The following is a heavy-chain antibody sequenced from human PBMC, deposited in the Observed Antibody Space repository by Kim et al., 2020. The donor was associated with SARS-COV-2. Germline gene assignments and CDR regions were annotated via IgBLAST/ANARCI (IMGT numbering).Heavy chain of an antibody. J-gene: IGHJ3*02. D-gene: IGHD1-7*01. Sequence: KSRVTISVDTSKNQFSLKLSSVTAADTAVYYCARVVDWNYVDTGDDAFDIWGQGTMVTVSS. CDR3: ARVVDWNYVDTGDDAFDI. V-gene: IGHV4-59*01.